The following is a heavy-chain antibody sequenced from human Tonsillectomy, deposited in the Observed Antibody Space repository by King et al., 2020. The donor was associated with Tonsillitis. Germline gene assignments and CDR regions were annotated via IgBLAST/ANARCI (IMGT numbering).Heavy chain of an antibody. V-gene: IGHV3-21*01. Sequence: VQLVESGGGLVKPGGSLRLSCAASGFSFNTYDMNWVREAPGKGLEWVSSISSSMRYIYYTDSVKSRFTISRDNAKNSLYLQMDSLRVEDTAVYYCARVPGMIRGVNYDYWGQGTLVTVSS. CDR3: ARVPGMIRGVNYDY. J-gene: IGHJ4*02. CDR1: GFSFNTYD. CDR2: ISSSMRYI. D-gene: IGHD3-10*01.